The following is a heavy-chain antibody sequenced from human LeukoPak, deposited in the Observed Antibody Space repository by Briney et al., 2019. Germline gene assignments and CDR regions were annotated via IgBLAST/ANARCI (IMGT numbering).Heavy chain of an antibody. CDR2: ISYSGST. V-gene: IGHV4-39*01. D-gene: IGHD3-22*01. CDR3: ARQGHYYETSGYYDAVDY. J-gene: IGHJ4*02. CDR1: GGSISSSSSY. Sequence: SETLSLPCTVSGGSISSSSSYWGWIRQPPGKGLEWIGTISYSGSTYYNPSLKSRATISVDTSKKQFSLKLRSVTAADTAVYYCARQGHYYETSGYYDAVDYWGQGTLVTVSS.